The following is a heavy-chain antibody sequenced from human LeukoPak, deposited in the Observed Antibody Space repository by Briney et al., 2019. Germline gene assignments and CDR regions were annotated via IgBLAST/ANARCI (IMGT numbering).Heavy chain of an antibody. J-gene: IGHJ4*02. CDR1: GGSFSGYY. V-gene: IGHV4-34*01. CDR2: INHSGST. CDR3: ARGELPIDY. Sequence: SETLSLTCAVYGGSFSGYYWSWIRQPPGKGLEWIGEINHSGSTNYNPSLKSRVTISVDTSKNQFSLKLRSVTAADTAVYYCARGELPIDYWGQGTLVTVSS. D-gene: IGHD1-7*01.